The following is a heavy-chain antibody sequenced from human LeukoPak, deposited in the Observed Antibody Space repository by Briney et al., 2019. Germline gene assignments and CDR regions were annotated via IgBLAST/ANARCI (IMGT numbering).Heavy chain of an antibody. CDR1: GYTFTGYY. J-gene: IGHJ1*01. V-gene: IGHV1-2*02. CDR3: AVTSGWRRYFHH. Sequence: ASVKVSCKASGYTFTGYYMHWVRQAPGQGLEWMGWINPDSGGTNYPQKFLGRVTMTRDTSINTAYMELSRLRYDDTALYYCAVTSGWRRYFHHWGQGTLVIVSS. D-gene: IGHD6-19*01. CDR2: INPDSGGT.